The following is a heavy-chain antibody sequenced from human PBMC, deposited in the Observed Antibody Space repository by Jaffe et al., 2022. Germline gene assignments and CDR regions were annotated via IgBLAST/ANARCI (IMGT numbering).Heavy chain of an antibody. V-gene: IGHV3-53*02. Sequence: EVQLVETGGGLIQPGGSLRLSCAASGFTVSTSYLSWVRQAPGKGLEWVSIIYRAGSTSYADSVKGRFTISRDNSKNTLYLQMNSLRVEDTAVYYCARDGGGYYDLDWYFDFWGRGTLVTVSS. J-gene: IGHJ2*01. CDR2: IYRAGST. D-gene: IGHD3-10*01. CDR3: ARDGGGYYDLDWYFDF. CDR1: GFTVSTSY.